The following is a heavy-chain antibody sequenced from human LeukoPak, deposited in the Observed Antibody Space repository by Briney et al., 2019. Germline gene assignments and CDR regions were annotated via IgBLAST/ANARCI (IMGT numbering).Heavy chain of an antibody. Sequence: ASVKVSCKASGYTFTSYDINWVRQATGQGLEWMGWMNPNSGNTGYAQKFQGRVTMTRNTSISTAYMELSSLRSDDTAVYYCARDETYGSGSYYSRRFDYWGQGTLVTVSS. V-gene: IGHV1-8*01. D-gene: IGHD3-10*01. CDR1: GYTFTSYD. CDR3: ARDETYGSGSYYSRRFDY. CDR2: MNPNSGNT. J-gene: IGHJ4*02.